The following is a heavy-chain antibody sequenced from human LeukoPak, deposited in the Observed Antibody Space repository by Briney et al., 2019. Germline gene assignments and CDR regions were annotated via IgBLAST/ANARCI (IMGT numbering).Heavy chain of an antibody. CDR1: GFTFSSYW. CDR2: IKQVGSEK. J-gene: IGHJ4*02. CDR3: ARARGDSSGYYYVLRLYYFDY. Sequence: GGSLRLSCAASGFTFSSYWMSWVRQAPGKGLEWVANIKQVGSEKYYVDSVKGRFTISRDNAKNSLYLQMNSLRAEDTAVYYCARARGDSSGYYYVLRLYYFDYWGQGTLVTVSS. D-gene: IGHD3-22*01. V-gene: IGHV3-7*03.